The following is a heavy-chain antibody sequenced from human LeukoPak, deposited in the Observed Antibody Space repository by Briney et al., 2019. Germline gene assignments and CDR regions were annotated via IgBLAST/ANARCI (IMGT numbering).Heavy chain of an antibody. CDR3: AREGGPRGLQH. Sequence: SETLSLTCTVSGGSISSGGYYWSWIRQHPGEGLEWIGYIYYSGSTYYNPSLKSRVTISVDTSKNQFSLKLSSVTAADTAVYYCAREGGPRGLQHWGQGTLVTVSS. CDR1: GGSISSGGYY. CDR2: IYYSGST. D-gene: IGHD3-16*01. J-gene: IGHJ1*01. V-gene: IGHV4-31*03.